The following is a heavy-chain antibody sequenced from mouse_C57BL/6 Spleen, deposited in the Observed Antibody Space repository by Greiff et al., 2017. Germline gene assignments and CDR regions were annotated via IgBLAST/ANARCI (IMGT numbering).Heavy chain of an antibody. V-gene: IGHV1-69*01. CDR2: IDPSDSYT. CDR1: GYTFTSYW. CDR3: ARKIYYYGSSYGPFNYAMDY. Sequence: QVQLQQPGAELVMPGASVKLSCKASGYTFTSYWMHWVKQRPGHGLDWIGEIDPSDSYTNYNQKFKGKSPLTVDKSSSTAYMQLSSLTSEDSAVYYCARKIYYYGSSYGPFNYAMDYWGQGTSVTVSS. J-gene: IGHJ4*01. D-gene: IGHD1-1*01.